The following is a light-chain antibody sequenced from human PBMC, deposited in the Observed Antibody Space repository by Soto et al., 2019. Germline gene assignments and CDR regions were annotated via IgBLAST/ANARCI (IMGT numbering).Light chain of an antibody. CDR2: EVS. CDR3: SSFAGNNNLV. Sequence: QSALTQPPSASGSPGQSVTISCTGTSSDVGGYNYVSWYQQHPVKAPKLMISEVSKRPSGVPERFSGSKSGNTTSLTVAGLLAEDEADYYCSSFAGNNNLVSGGGTKLTVL. J-gene: IGLJ2*01. V-gene: IGLV2-8*01. CDR1: SSDVGGYNY.